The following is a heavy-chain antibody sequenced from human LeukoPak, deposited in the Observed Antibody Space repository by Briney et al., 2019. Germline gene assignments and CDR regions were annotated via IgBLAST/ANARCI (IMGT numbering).Heavy chain of an antibody. J-gene: IGHJ4*02. CDR1: GGSFSGYY. CDR3: ARGGGIAVAGLDY. V-gene: IGHV4-34*01. D-gene: IGHD6-19*01. CDR2: INHSGST. Sequence: SETLSLTCAVYGGSFSGYYWSWIRQPPGKGLEWIGEINHSGSTNYNPSLKSRVTISVDTSKNQFSLKLGSVTAADTAVYYCARGGGIAVAGLDYWGQGTLVTVSS.